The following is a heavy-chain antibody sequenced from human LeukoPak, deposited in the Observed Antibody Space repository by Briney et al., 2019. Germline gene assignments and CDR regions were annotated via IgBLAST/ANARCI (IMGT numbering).Heavy chain of an antibody. CDR2: IYYSGST. CDR1: GGSISSYY. V-gene: IGHV4-59*01. Sequence: SETLSLTCTVSGGSISSYYWSWVRQPPGKGLEWIGYIYYSGSTKYNPSLKSRVTISVDTSKNQFSLKLSSVTAADTAVYYCARQDWNDGSLDDWGQGTLVTVSS. D-gene: IGHD1-1*01. J-gene: IGHJ4*02. CDR3: ARQDWNDGSLDD.